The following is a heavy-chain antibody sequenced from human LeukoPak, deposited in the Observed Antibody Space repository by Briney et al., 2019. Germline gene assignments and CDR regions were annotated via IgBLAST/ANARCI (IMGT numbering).Heavy chain of an antibody. CDR3: AKHKSSSCYSGMGV. D-gene: IGHD6-6*01. CDR1: GFTFSKYW. J-gene: IGHJ6*04. Sequence: GGSLRLSCAASGFTFSKYWMHWVRQGPGKGLVWVSRINSDGSSTSYADSVKGRFTISRDNAKNTLYLQMNSLRAEDTAVYYCAKHKSSSCYSGMGVGGRGTTVTVSS. CDR2: INSDGSST. V-gene: IGHV3-74*01.